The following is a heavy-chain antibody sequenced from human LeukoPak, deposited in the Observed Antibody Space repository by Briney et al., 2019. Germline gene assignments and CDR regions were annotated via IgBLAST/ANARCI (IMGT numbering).Heavy chain of an antibody. J-gene: IGHJ4*02. D-gene: IGHD2-2*01. CDR1: GFTFSSYE. Sequence: EGSPRLSCAASGFTFSSYEMNWVRQAPGKGLEWVSYISSSGSTIYYADSVKGRFTISRDNAKNSLYLQMNSLRAEDTAVYYCASSIVVVPAATIDEIWGQGTLVTVSS. V-gene: IGHV3-48*03. CDR2: ISSSGSTI. CDR3: ASSIVVVPAATIDEI.